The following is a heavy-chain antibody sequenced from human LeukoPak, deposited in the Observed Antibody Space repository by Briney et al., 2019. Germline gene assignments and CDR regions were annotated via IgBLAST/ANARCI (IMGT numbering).Heavy chain of an antibody. D-gene: IGHD6-13*01. CDR2: INGVGTTI. CDR1: GFTFINYW. Sequence: GGSLRLSCAASGFTFINYWMHWVRQAPGKGLVWVSRINGVGTTISYADSVKGRFTISRDNAKNTLYLQMNSLRAEDTAVYYCAKEAAGADFDCWGRGTLVTVS. J-gene: IGHJ4*02. V-gene: IGHV3-74*01. CDR3: AKEAAGADFDC.